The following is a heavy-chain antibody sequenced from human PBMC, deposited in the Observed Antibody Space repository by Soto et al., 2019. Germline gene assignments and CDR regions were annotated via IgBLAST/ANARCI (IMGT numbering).Heavy chain of an antibody. J-gene: IGHJ4*02. CDR3: ARGRYGDY. CDR2: ISAHSGNT. Sequence: QVHLVQSGAEVKKPGASVKVSCKGSGYAFTTYGITWVRQAPGQGLEWMGWISAHSGNTNHAQKLQGRVTVTKDTSTSTAPMELRRLRSDAPAVYYCARGRYGDYWGQGALVTVSS. V-gene: IGHV1-18*01. D-gene: IGHD1-1*01. CDR1: GYAFTTYG.